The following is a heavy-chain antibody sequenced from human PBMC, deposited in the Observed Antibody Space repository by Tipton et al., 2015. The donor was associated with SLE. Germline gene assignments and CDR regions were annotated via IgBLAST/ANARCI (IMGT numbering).Heavy chain of an antibody. Sequence: TLSLTCAVYGGSFSAYYWSWIRQPPGKGLEWIGEINHSGSTNYNPSLKSRVTISVDTSKNQFSLKLSSVTAADTAVYYCARGLFMGYVWGSYRRNWFDPWGQGTLVTVSS. CDR3: ARGLFMGYVWGSYRRNWFDP. D-gene: IGHD3-16*02. CDR2: INHSGST. J-gene: IGHJ5*02. V-gene: IGHV4-34*01. CDR1: GGSFSAYY.